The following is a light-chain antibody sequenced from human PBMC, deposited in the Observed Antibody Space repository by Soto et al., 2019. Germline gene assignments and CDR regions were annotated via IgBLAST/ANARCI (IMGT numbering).Light chain of an antibody. J-gene: IGKJ4*01. Sequence: DIQMTQSPSSLSSSLGDRVTITCRASQSISSYLTWYQQKPGKAPKVLIYAASSMASGIPSRFSGSGSGTDFSLSISSLQPEDFAAYYCQQSNSWPLTFGGGTKVEIK. CDR1: QSISSY. CDR3: QQSNSWPLT. V-gene: IGKV1-39*01. CDR2: AAS.